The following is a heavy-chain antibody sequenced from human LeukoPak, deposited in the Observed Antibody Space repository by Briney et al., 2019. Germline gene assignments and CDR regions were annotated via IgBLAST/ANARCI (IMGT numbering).Heavy chain of an antibody. V-gene: IGHV3-30*18. CDR2: ISYDGSNK. D-gene: IGHD6-13*01. CDR3: AKDRDSSSWYRQPFDY. CDR1: GFTFSSYG. Sequence: GRSLRLSCAASGFTFSSYGMHWVRQAPGKGLEWVAVISYDGSNKYYADSVKGRFTISRDNSKNTLYLQMNSLRAEDTAVYYCAKDRDSSSWYRQPFDYWGQGTLVTVSS. J-gene: IGHJ4*02.